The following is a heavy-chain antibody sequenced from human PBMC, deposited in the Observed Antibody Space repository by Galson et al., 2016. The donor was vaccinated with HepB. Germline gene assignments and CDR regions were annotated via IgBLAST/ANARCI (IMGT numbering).Heavy chain of an antibody. CDR1: GGSITSGTFY. V-gene: IGHV4-61*02. Sequence: TLSLTCTVSGGSITSGTFYWSWIRQPAGKGLEWIGRIYPSGSTNYKPPLKSRVTISVDTSNNQFSLKLSSVPAADTAVYYCARVCAAARWFSCMDVWGKGTTVTVSS. CDR3: ARVCAAARWFSCMDV. CDR2: IYPSGST. D-gene: IGHD6-13*01. J-gene: IGHJ6*04.